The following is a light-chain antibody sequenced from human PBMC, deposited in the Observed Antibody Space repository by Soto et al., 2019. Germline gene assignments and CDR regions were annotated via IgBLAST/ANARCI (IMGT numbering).Light chain of an antibody. Sequence: EIVLTQSPGTLSLSPGERATLSCSASQSVSSSHLAWYQQKPGQAPRLLIYGASNRASGIPDRFTGSGSATDFTLTISRLEPEDFAVYYCQQYGISPRTFGQGTRLEIK. CDR2: GAS. CDR3: QQYGISPRT. CDR1: QSVSSSH. J-gene: IGKJ5*01. V-gene: IGKV3-20*01.